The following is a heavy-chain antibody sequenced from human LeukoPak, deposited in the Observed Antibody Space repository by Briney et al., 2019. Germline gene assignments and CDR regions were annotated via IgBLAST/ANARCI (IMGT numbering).Heavy chain of an antibody. Sequence: SVKVSCKASGGTFSSYAISWVRQAPGQGLEWMGRIIPILGIANYAQKFQGRVTITADKSTSTAYMELSSLRSEDTAVFYCATQNEGWFDPWGQGTLVTVSS. CDR3: ATQNEGWFDP. CDR1: GGTFSSYA. CDR2: IIPILGIA. D-gene: IGHD2/OR15-2a*01. V-gene: IGHV1-69*04. J-gene: IGHJ5*02.